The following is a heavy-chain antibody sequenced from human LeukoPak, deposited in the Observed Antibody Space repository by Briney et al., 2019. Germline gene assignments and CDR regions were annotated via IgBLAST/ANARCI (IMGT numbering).Heavy chain of an antibody. Sequence: SETLSLTCTVSGGSISSYYWSWIRQPPGKGLEWIGYIYYSGSTNYNPSLKSRVTISVDTSKNQFSLKLSSVTAADTAVYYCARQTARARFDPWSQGTLVTVSS. CDR2: IYYSGST. D-gene: IGHD5-18*01. V-gene: IGHV4-59*08. CDR1: GGSISSYY. J-gene: IGHJ5*02. CDR3: ARQTARARFDP.